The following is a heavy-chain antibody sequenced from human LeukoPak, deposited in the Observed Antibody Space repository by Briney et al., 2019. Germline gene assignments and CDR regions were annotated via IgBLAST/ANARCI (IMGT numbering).Heavy chain of an antibody. CDR2: ISDYNGNT. V-gene: IGHV1-18*01. D-gene: IGHD4-11*01. CDR3: ARDLYRDSLPVSWFDP. CDR1: GYTFTSYG. Sequence: ASVEVSCKASGYTFTSYGISWVRQAPGQGLEWMGWISDYNGNTNYAQKLQGRVTMTTDTSTSTAYMELRSLRSDDTAVYYCARDLYRDSLPVSWFDPWGQGTLVTVSS. J-gene: IGHJ5*02.